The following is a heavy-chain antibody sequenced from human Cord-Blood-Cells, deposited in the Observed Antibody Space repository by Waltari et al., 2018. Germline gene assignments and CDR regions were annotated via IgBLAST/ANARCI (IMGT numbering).Heavy chain of an antibody. J-gene: IGHJ3*02. Sequence: HLQLQESGPGLVTPSEPLSLPCTVPVCSILSSSFSWGWIRPPPGKGLEWIGSIYYSGSTYYNPSLKSRVTISVDTSKIQFSLKLSSVTAADTAVYYCAIYGSGSYYHDAFDIWGQGTMVTVSS. D-gene: IGHD3-10*01. V-gene: IGHV4-39*01. CDR2: IYYSGST. CDR1: VCSILSSSFS. CDR3: AIYGSGSYYHDAFDI.